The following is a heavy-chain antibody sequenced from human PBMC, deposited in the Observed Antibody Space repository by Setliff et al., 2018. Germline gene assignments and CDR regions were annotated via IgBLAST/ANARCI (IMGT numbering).Heavy chain of an antibody. CDR2: INWNGGST. D-gene: IGHD3-9*01. Sequence: GGSLRLSCAASGFTFDDYGMSWVRQAPGKGLEWVSGINWNGGSTGYADSVKGRFTISRDNAKNSVYLQMNSLRAEDTAFYYCARGTYYDILNGYGGDYWGQGTLVTVSS. V-gene: IGHV3-20*04. CDR1: GFTFDDYG. CDR3: ARGTYYDILNGYGGDY. J-gene: IGHJ4*02.